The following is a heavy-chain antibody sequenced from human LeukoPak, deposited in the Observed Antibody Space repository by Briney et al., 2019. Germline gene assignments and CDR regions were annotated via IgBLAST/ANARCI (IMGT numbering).Heavy chain of an antibody. CDR3: ARSPDDIVVVTAPDYDAFDI. J-gene: IGHJ3*02. CDR2: ISSSSSYI. V-gene: IGHV3-21*01. Sequence: PGGSLRLSCAASGFAVSDYYMIWVRQAPGKGLEWVSSISSSSSYIYYADSVKGRFTISRDNAKNSLYLQMNSLRAEDTAVYYCARSPDDIVVVTAPDYDAFDIWGQGTMVTVSS. CDR1: GFAVSDYY. D-gene: IGHD2-21*02.